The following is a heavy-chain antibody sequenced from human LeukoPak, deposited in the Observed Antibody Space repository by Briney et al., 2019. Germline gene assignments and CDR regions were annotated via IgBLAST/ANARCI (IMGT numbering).Heavy chain of an antibody. CDR1: GGSISSSSYY. J-gene: IGHJ4*02. CDR2: IYYSGST. V-gene: IGHV4-39*01. Sequence: SETLSLTCTVSGGSISSSSYYWGWIRQPPGKGLEWIGSIYYSGSTYYNPSLKSRVTISVDTSKNQFSLKLGSVTAADTAVYYCARQESIAARGGFDYWGQGTLVTVSS. CDR3: ARQESIAARGGFDY. D-gene: IGHD6-6*01.